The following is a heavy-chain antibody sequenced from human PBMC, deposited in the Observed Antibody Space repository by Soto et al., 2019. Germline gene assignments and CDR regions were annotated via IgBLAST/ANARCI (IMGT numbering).Heavy chain of an antibody. V-gene: IGHV4-39*01. Sequence: NPSEILSLTCTVSGGSISSSTYYWGWIRQPPGKGLEWIGSIYYSGSTYYSPSLKSRVTISVDTSKNQFSLRLSSVTAADTAVYYCARHSRTLRSAYMNWFDPWGQGTLVNVSS. J-gene: IGHJ5*02. CDR1: GGSISSSTYY. D-gene: IGHD3-3*01. CDR3: ARHSRTLRSAYMNWFDP. CDR2: IYYSGST.